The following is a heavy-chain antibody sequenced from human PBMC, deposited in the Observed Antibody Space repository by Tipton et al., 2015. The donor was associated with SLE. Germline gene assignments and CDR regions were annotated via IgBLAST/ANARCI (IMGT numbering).Heavy chain of an antibody. CDR3: TRGKLTWRGAIIGADV. Sequence: TLSLTCSVSGGSISSNYWILIRQPPGKGLEWIGNISDGGDTNYNPSLKSRVTISVDPAKNEFSLKLTSGTAADTAVYYCTRGKLTWRGAIIGADVWCQGTTINVSS. D-gene: IGHD2-15*01. CDR1: GGSISSNY. J-gene: IGHJ6*02. V-gene: IGHV4-59*08. CDR2: ISDGGDT.